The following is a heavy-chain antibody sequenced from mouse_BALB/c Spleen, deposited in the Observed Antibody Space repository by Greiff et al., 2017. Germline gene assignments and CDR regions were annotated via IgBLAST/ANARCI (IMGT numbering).Heavy chain of an antibody. V-gene: IGHV5-12-2*01. J-gene: IGHJ3*01. D-gene: IGHD2-4*01. CDR2: ISNGGGST. CDR3: ARDDYDGWFAY. Sequence: EVKLMESGGGLVQPGGSQKLSCAASGFTFSSYTMSWVRQTPEKRLEWVAYISNGGGSTYYPDTVKGRFTISRDNAKNTLYLQMSSLKSEDTAMYYCARDDYDGWFAYWGQGTLVTVSA. CDR1: GFTFSSYT.